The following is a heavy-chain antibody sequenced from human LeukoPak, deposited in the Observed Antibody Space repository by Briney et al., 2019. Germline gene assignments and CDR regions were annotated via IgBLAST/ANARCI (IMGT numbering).Heavy chain of an antibody. V-gene: IGHV5-51*01. D-gene: IGHD6-13*01. CDR3: ARRFSAAGTTCFDY. CDR2: IFPGDSDT. CDR1: GYRFTSYW. Sequence: ESLKISCKGSGYRFTSYWIGWVRQMPGKGLEWMGIIFPGDSDTTYSPSFEGQVTISADKSINTAYLQWSSLKASDTAMYYCARRFSAAGTTCFDYWGQGTLVTVSS. J-gene: IGHJ4*02.